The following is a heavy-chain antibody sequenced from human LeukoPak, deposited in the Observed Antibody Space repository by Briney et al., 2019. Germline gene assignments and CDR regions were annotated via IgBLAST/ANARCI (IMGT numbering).Heavy chain of an antibody. J-gene: IGHJ3*02. CDR1: GFTFSSYE. V-gene: IGHV3-48*03. CDR2: ISSSGSTI. CDR3: ARTSSSSVVDAFDI. Sequence: PGGSLRLSCAASGFTFSSYEMNWVRQAPGKGLEWVSYISSSGSTIYYADSVKGRFTISRDNSKNTLYLQMNSLRAEDTAVYYCARTSSSSVVDAFDIWGQGTMVTVSS. D-gene: IGHD6-13*01.